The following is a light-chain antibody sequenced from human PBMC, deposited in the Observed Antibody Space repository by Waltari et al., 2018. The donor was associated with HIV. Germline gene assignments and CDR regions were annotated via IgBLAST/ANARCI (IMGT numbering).Light chain of an antibody. CDR2: VAS. CDR1: QSVSSSY. V-gene: IGKV3D-20*02. CDR3: HQRSNWPRA. J-gene: IGKJ1*01. Sequence: EIVLTQSPGTLSLSPGERATLSCRASQSVSSSYLAWYQQKPGQAPRLLIYVASSRATGIPDRFSGRGSGTDFTLTISRLEPEDFAIYYCHQRSNWPRAFGQGTKVEI.